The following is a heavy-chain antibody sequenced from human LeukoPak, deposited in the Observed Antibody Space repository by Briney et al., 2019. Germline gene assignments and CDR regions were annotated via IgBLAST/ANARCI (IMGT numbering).Heavy chain of an antibody. Sequence: GASVKVSCKASGYTFTCYYMHWVRQAPGQGLEWMGWINPNSGGTNYAQKFQGRVTMTRDTSISTAYMELSRLRSDDTAVYYCARAYGDLHGYYFDYWGQGTLVTVSS. D-gene: IGHD4-17*01. J-gene: IGHJ4*02. CDR3: ARAYGDLHGYYFDY. CDR2: INPNSGGT. CDR1: GYTFTCYY. V-gene: IGHV1-2*02.